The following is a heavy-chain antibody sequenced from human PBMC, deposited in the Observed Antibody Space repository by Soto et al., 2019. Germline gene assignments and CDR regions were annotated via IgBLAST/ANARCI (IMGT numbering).Heavy chain of an antibody. J-gene: IGHJ4*02. CDR2: IKQDGSEK. CDR1: GFTFSSYW. D-gene: IGHD3-22*01. CDR3: ASHSSGYKY. Sequence: PGGALRLSCASSGFTFSSYWMSWLRQAPGKGLEWVANIKQDGSEKYYVDSVKGRFTISRDDAKNSLYLQMNSLRVEDTAVYYCASHSSGYKYWGQGTLVTVSS. V-gene: IGHV3-7*01.